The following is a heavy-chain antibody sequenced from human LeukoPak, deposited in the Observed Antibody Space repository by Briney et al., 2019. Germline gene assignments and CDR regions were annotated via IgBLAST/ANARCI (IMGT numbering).Heavy chain of an antibody. CDR2: ISAYNGNT. J-gene: IGHJ5*02. Sequence: ASVKVSCKASGYTFTSYGISWVRQAPGQGLEWMGWISAYNGNTNYAQKLQGRVTMTTDTSTSTAHMELRSLRSDDTAVYYCAREEVTMVRGVITDLWGQGTLVTVSS. CDR1: GYTFTSYG. V-gene: IGHV1-18*01. CDR3: AREEVTMVRGVITDL. D-gene: IGHD3-10*01.